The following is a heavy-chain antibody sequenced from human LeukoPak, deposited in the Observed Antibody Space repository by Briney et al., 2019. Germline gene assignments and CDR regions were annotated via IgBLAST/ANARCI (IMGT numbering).Heavy chain of an antibody. V-gene: IGHV3-23*01. D-gene: IGHD4-17*01. CDR3: ARDWGYGDYVGYFDY. J-gene: IGHJ4*02. CDR2: ISGSGGST. CDR1: GFTFSSYA. Sequence: PGGSLRLSCAASGFTFSSYAMSWVRQAPGKGLEWVSAISGSGGSTYYADSVKGRFTISRDNSKNTLYLQMNSLRAEDTAVYYCARDWGYGDYVGYFDYWGQGTLVTVSS.